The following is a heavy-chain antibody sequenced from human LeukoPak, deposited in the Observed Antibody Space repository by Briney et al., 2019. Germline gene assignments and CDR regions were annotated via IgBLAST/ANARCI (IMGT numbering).Heavy chain of an antibody. Sequence: GGSLRLSCAASGFTFSSYGMHWVRQAPGKGLEWVAVIWYDGSNKYYADSVKGRFTISRDNSKNTLYLQMNSLRAEDTAVYYCAKDRGYCSSTSCYFDYFGYWGQGTLVTVSS. CDR1: GFTFSSYG. J-gene: IGHJ4*02. D-gene: IGHD2-2*01. CDR3: AKDRGYCSSTSCYFDYFGY. CDR2: IWYDGSNK. V-gene: IGHV3-33*06.